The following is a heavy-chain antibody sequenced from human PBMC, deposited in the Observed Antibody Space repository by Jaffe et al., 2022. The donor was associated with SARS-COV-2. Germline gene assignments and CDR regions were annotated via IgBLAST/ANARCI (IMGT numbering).Heavy chain of an antibody. J-gene: IGHJ4*02. CDR1: GGTFSSYT. CDR2: IIPILGIA. CDR3: ARAYSGSYHGYFDY. V-gene: IGHV1-69*02. D-gene: IGHD1-26*01. Sequence: QVQLVQSGAEVKKPGSSVKVSCKASGGTFSSYTISWVRQAPGQGLEWMGRIIPILGIANYAQKFQGRVTITADKSTSTAYMELSSLRSEDTAVYYCARAYSGSYHGYFDYWGQGTLVTVSS.